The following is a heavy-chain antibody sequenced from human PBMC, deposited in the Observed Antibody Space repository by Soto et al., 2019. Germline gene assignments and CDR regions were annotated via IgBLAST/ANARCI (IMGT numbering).Heavy chain of an antibody. CDR2: MNPGSGDT. Sequence: SVKVSCKASGYSFTNNDVSWVRQATGQGLEWMGWMNPGSGDTGYAQKFQGRVTMTRDISIATAYMELSSLRSDDTAIYYCARMARFCSLKWFDPWGRGTLVNVSS. J-gene: IGHJ5*02. CDR1: GYSFTNND. D-gene: IGHD3-10*02. CDR3: ARMARFCSLKWFDP. V-gene: IGHV1-8*01.